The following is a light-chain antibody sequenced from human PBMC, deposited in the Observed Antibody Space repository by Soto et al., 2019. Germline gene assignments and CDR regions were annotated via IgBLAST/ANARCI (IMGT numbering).Light chain of an antibody. J-gene: IGKJ4*01. Sequence: DIQMTQSPSSLFASVGDRVTITCQASQDISXXLNWYQQKPGKAPKLLIYDASNLETGVPSRFSGSGSGTDFTFTISSLQPEDIATYYCQQYDNLPLTFGGGTKVEIK. CDR3: QQYDNLPLT. CDR1: QDISXX. CDR2: DAS. V-gene: IGKV1-33*01.